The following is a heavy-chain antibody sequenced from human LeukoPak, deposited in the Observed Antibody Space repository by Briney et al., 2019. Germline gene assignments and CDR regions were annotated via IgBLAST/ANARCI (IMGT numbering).Heavy chain of an antibody. V-gene: IGHV4-59*01. CDR2: VYNSGST. CDR1: GGSISIYY. Sequence: SETLSLTCSVSGGSISIYYWSWIRQPPGKGLEWIGYVYNSGSTDYNPSLKSRVTISVDASKNQFSLKVNSVTASDTAVYYCVRDRELYYWGQGILVTVSS. D-gene: IGHD5-24*01. CDR3: VRDRELYY. J-gene: IGHJ4*02.